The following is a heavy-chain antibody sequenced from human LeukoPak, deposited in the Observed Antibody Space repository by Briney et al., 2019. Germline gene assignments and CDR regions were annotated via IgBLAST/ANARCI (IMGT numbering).Heavy chain of an antibody. J-gene: IGHJ4*02. CDR3: ARGRDGYHY. Sequence: PSETLSLTCAVYGGSFSTYYLSWIRQPPGKGLEWIGEISHSGSTNYNPSLKSRVTISVDTSKNQFSLKLSSVTAADTAVYYCARGRDGYHYWGQGTLVTVSS. V-gene: IGHV4-34*01. CDR1: GGSFSTYY. D-gene: IGHD5-24*01. CDR2: ISHSGST.